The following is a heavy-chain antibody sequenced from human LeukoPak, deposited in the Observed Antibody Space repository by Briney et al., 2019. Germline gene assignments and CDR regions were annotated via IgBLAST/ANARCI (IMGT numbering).Heavy chain of an antibody. J-gene: IGHJ4*02. CDR3: ASYYHQIDY. D-gene: IGHD3-10*01. CDR2: IYYSGST. V-gene: IGHV4-59*01. CDR1: GGSISSYY. Sequence: PSETLSLTCTVSGGSISSYYWSWIRQPPGKGLEWIGYIYYSGSTNYNPSLKSRVTISVDTSKNQFSLKLSSVTAADTAVYYCASYYHQIDYWGQGTLVTVSS.